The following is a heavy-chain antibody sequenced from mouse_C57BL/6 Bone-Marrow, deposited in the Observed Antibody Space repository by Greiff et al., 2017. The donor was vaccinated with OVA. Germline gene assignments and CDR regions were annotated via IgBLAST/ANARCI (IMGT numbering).Heavy chain of an antibody. CDR1: GYTFTNYW. D-gene: IGHD1-1*01. V-gene: IGHV1-63*01. J-gene: IGHJ2*01. Sequence: QVQLKQSGAELVRPGTSVKMSCKASGYTFTNYWIGWAKQRPGHGLEWIGDIYPGGGYTNYNEKFKGKATLTADKSSSTAYMQFSSLTSEDSAIYYCARNYGSSFDYWGQGTTLIVSS. CDR3: ARNYGSSFDY. CDR2: IYPGGGYT.